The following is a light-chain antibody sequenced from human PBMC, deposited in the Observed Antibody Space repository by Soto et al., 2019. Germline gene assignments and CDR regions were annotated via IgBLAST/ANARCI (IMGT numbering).Light chain of an antibody. J-gene: IGLJ1*01. CDR3: CSYAGSSPLYV. CDR1: SSDVGAYKY. V-gene: IGLV2-14*03. CDR2: GVS. Sequence: QSALTQPASVSGSPGQSVTISCTGTSSDVGAYKYVSWYQKHPGKAPKLMIYGVSNRPSGISNRFSGSKSGKTASLTISGLQAEDEGTYYCCSYAGSSPLYVFGTGTKLTVL.